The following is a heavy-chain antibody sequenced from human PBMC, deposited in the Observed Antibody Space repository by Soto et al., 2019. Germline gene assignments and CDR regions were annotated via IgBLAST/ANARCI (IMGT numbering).Heavy chain of an antibody. V-gene: IGHV2-5*01. D-gene: IGHD6-13*01. CDR2: IFWNDDE. Sequence: ASGPYAGEPTQTLTLTCTFSGFSLSSSEVGVGWIRQPPGKALEWLALIFWNDDERYNPSLKSRLTITKDISKNQVVLTMTNMDPVDTATYYCAHSRVFDWFDPWGQGTLVTVS. J-gene: IGHJ5*02. CDR1: GFSLSSSEVG. CDR3: AHSRVFDWFDP.